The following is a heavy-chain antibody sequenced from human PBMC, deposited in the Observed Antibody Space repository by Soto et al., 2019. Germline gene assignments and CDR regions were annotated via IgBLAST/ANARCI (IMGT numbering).Heavy chain of an antibody. V-gene: IGHV4-38-2*02. CDR2: IFHTGTT. CDR3: ARDGLRYFGSSGYYSGPPLDY. Sequence: LSLTCAASNFSISSGYFWGWIRQPPGKGLEWIGSIFHTGTTFYSPSLRTRATIFLETSKNQFSLNLTSVTAADTAIYYCARDGLRYFGSSGYYSGPPLDYWGQGARVTVSS. J-gene: IGHJ4*02. CDR1: NFSISSGYF. D-gene: IGHD3-22*01.